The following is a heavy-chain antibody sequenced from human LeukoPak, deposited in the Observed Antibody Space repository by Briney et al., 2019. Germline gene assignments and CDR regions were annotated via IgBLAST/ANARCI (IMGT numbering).Heavy chain of an antibody. CDR3: AKQLGYCSDGSCYFPY. D-gene: IGHD2-15*01. J-gene: IGHJ4*02. CDR2: ISNNGGYT. CDR1: GFTFSSSA. Sequence: GGSLRLSCEASGFTFSSSAMSWVRQAPGKGLEWVSAISNNGGYTYSADSVQGRLTISRDNSKSTLCLQMNSLRAEDTAVYYCAKQLGYCSDGSCYFPYWGQGTLVTVSS. V-gene: IGHV3-23*01.